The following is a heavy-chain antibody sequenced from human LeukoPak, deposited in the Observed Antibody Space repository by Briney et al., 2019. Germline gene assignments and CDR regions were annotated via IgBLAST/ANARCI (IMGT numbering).Heavy chain of an antibody. CDR2: ISAYNGNT. CDR3: ARDGYNPVYYYYYGMDV. V-gene: IGHV1-18*01. CDR1: GYTFTSYG. J-gene: IGHJ6*02. Sequence: ASVKVSCKASGYTFTSYGISWVRQAPGQGLEWMGWISAYNGNTNYAQKLQGRVTMTTDTSTSTAYMELRSLRSDDTAVYYCARDGYNPVYYYYYGMDVWGQGTTVTVSS. D-gene: IGHD5-24*01.